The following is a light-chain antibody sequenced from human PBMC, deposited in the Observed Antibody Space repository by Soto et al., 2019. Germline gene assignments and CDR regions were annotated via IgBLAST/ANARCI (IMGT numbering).Light chain of an antibody. J-gene: IGLJ1*01. V-gene: IGLV2-14*01. CDR3: SSYTSSSTYV. CDR2: EVS. CDR1: SSDVGGYNY. Sequence: QAVVTQPASVSGSPGQSITISCTGTSSDVGGYNYVSWYQQHPGKAPKLMIYEVSNRPSGVSNRFSGSKSGNTASLTISRLQAEDEADYYCSSYTSSSTYVFGTGTKLTVL.